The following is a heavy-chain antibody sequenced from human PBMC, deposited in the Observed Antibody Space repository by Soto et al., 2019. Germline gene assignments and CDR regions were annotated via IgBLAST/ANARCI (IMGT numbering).Heavy chain of an antibody. Sequence: GGSLRLSCAASGFTFSSYAMSWVRQAPGKGLEWVSAISGSGGSTYYADSVKGRFTISRDNSKNTLYLQMNSLRAEDTAVYYCAKDLFLYSGSYGPFDYWGQGTLVTVSS. CDR1: GFTFSSYA. J-gene: IGHJ4*02. D-gene: IGHD1-26*01. V-gene: IGHV3-23*01. CDR3: AKDLFLYSGSYGPFDY. CDR2: ISGSGGST.